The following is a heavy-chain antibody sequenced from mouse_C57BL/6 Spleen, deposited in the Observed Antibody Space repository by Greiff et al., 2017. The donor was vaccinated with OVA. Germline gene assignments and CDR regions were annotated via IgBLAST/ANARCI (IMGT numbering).Heavy chain of an antibody. D-gene: IGHD1-1*01. CDR3: AKSSDYYGSTPYYFDY. J-gene: IGHJ2*01. CDR1: GYTFTSYW. V-gene: IGHV1-52*01. CDR2: IDPSDSET. Sequence: QVQLQQPGAELVRPGSSVKLSCKASGYTFTSYWMHWVKQRPIQGLEWIGNIDPSDSETHYNQKFKDKATLTVDKSSSTAYMQLSSLTSEDSAVYYCAKSSDYYGSTPYYFDYWGQGTTLTVSS.